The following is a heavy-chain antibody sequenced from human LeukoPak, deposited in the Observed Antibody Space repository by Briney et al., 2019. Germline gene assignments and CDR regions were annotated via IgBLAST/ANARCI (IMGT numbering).Heavy chain of an antibody. Sequence: ASVKVSCKASGYTFTGYYMHWVRQAPGQGLEWMGWINPNSGGTNYAQKFQGRVTMTRDTSISTAYMELSRLRSEDTAVYYCATACYTGGNDAFDIWGQGTMVTVSS. CDR1: GYTFTGYY. V-gene: IGHV1-2*02. J-gene: IGHJ3*02. D-gene: IGHD2-2*02. CDR2: INPNSGGT. CDR3: ATACYTGGNDAFDI.